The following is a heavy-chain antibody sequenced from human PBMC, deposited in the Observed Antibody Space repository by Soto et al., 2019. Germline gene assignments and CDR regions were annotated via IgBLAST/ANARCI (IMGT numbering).Heavy chain of an antibody. CDR1: GYTFTSYD. CDR3: ARGWKLYYYDSSGSHQSDY. Sequence: ASVKVSCKASGYTFTSYDINWVRQATGQGLEWMGWMNPNSGNTGYAQKFQGRVTMTRNTSISTAYMELSSLTSEDTAVYYCARGWKLYYYDSSGSHQSDYWGQGTLVTVSS. D-gene: IGHD3-22*01. CDR2: MNPNSGNT. V-gene: IGHV1-8*01. J-gene: IGHJ4*02.